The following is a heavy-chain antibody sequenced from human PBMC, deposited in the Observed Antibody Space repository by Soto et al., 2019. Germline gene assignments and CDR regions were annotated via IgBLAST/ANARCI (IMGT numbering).Heavy chain of an antibody. Sequence: PSETLSLTCTVSGGSISSYYWSWIRQPPGKGLERIGYIYYSGSTNYNPSLKSRVTISVDTSKNQFSLKLSSVTAADTAVYYCARTDILTGYSFDYWGQGTLVTAPQ. CDR2: IYYSGST. V-gene: IGHV4-59*08. J-gene: IGHJ4*02. CDR1: GGSISSYY. CDR3: ARTDILTGYSFDY. D-gene: IGHD3-9*01.